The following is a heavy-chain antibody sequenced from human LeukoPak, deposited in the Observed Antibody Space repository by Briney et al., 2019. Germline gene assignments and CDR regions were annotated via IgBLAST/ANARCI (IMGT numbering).Heavy chain of an antibody. CDR3: AMNVLRYFDWLLDDYYMDG. D-gene: IGHD3-9*01. Sequence: ASVKVSCKASGYTFTGYYMHWVRQAPGQGLEWMGRINPNSGGKNYAQKFQGRVTMTRDTSISTAYMELSRLKSDDTAVYYCAMNVLRYFDWLLDDYYMDGWGKGTTVTVSS. CDR1: GYTFTGYY. CDR2: INPNSGGK. V-gene: IGHV1-2*06. J-gene: IGHJ6*03.